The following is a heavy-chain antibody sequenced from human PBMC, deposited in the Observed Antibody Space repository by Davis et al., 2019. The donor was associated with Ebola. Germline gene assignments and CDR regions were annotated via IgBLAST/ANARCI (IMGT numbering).Heavy chain of an antibody. CDR2: IHYSGST. CDR1: GGSISSGDYY. D-gene: IGHD2-15*01. Sequence: SETLSLTCTVSGGSISSGDYYWSWIRQPPGKGLEWIGSIHYSGSTYYNPSLKSRVTISVDTSKNQFSLKLSSVTAADTAVYYCARVRVVVAAAYYYYYGMDVWGQGTTVTVSS. V-gene: IGHV4-39*01. CDR3: ARVRVVVAAAYYYYYGMDV. J-gene: IGHJ6*02.